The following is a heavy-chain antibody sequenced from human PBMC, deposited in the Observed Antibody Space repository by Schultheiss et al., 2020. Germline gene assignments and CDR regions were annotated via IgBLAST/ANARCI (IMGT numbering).Heavy chain of an antibody. CDR1: GFTFSRSA. V-gene: IGHV3-23*01. CDR2: VSTSGSNT. CDR3: AKDRCSSDNCLLGMDV. D-gene: IGHD2-2*01. Sequence: GESMKISCAASGFTFSRSAMSWVRQAPDKGLVWVSAVSTSGSNTYYADSVKGRFTISRDISKNTLYLQMNSLRAEDTAVYYCAKDRCSSDNCLLGMDVWGPGTTVTVAS. J-gene: IGHJ6*02.